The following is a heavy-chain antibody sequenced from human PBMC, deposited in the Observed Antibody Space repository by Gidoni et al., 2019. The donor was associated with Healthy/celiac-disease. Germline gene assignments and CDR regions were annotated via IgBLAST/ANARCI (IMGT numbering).Heavy chain of an antibody. Sequence: QVQLVESGGGVVQPGRSLRLSCAASGFTFSSYGMHWVRQAPGKGLEGLAVIWYDGSNKYYADSVKGRFTISRDNSKNTLYLQMNSLRAEDTAVYYCARVAGYSSGWYDYWGQGTLVTVSS. CDR1: GFTFSSYG. V-gene: IGHV3-33*01. J-gene: IGHJ4*02. CDR2: IWYDGSNK. CDR3: ARVAGYSSGWYDY. D-gene: IGHD6-19*01.